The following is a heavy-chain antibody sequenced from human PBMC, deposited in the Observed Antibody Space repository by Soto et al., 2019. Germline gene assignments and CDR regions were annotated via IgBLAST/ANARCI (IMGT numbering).Heavy chain of an antibody. CDR2: IIGGGDTT. Sequence: EVQLLESGGGLVQPGGSLRLSCAASGFTFNNYAMTWVRQAPGKGLEWVAAIIGGGDTTSYADSVKGRFTVSRDGSKNSVYLQMSSLRAEDPALYYCAKGRGGSGSLTPRVDFWGQGTLVTVSS. D-gene: IGHD3-10*01. V-gene: IGHV3-23*01. CDR3: AKGRGGSGSLTPRVDF. J-gene: IGHJ4*02. CDR1: GFTFNNYA.